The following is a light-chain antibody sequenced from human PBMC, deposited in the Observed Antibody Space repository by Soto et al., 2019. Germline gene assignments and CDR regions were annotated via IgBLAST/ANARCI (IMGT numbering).Light chain of an antibody. CDR2: SNT. CDR3: AAWDDSLNGNVV. V-gene: IGLV1-44*01. J-gene: IGLJ2*01. Sequence: QSVLTQPPSASGTPGQRVTISCSGSSSNIGSNTVNWYQQLPGTAPKLLIYSNTQPPSGVPDRFSGSKSGTSASLAISGLQSEDEADYYCAAWDDSLNGNVVFGGGTKLTVL. CDR1: SSNIGSNT.